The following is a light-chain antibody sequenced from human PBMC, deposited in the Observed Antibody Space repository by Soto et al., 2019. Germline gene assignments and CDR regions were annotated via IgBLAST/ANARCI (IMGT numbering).Light chain of an antibody. CDR1: NIGSDS. V-gene: IGLV3-21*02. CDR2: DDS. Sequence: SYELTQPPSVSVAPGQTARITCGGDNIGSDSVHWYQQKPGQAPLLVVYDDSDRPSGIPERFSGFSYGITATLTISRVEARDEADYYCQVWDGSSDHYVFGTGTKV. CDR3: QVWDGSSDHYV. J-gene: IGLJ1*01.